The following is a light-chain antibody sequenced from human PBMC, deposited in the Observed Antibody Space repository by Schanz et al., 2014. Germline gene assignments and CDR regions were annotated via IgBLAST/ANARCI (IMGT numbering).Light chain of an antibody. CDR1: SGDVGEYNY. CDR2: DVS. V-gene: IGLV2-11*01. CDR3: CSYADGSTLI. Sequence: QSALTQPRSMSGSPGQSVTISCTGTSGDVGEYNYVSWFQQYPGKAPKLMIYDVSTRPLGVPDRFSGSKSGITASLTISGLQAEDEADYYCCSYADGSTLIFGGGTKLTVL. J-gene: IGLJ2*01.